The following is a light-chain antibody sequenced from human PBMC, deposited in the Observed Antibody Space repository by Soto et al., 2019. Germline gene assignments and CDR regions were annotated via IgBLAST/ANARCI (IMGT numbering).Light chain of an antibody. CDR3: SSYTSSSTNV. CDR2: DVS. Sequence: QSALTQPASVSGSPGQSITISCTGTSSDVGGYNYVSCYQQHPGKAPKLMIYDVSNRPSGVSNRFSGSKSGTTASLTLSGLQAEDEADYYCSSYTSSSTNVFGTGTKLTVL. V-gene: IGLV2-14*01. CDR1: SSDVGGYNY. J-gene: IGLJ1*01.